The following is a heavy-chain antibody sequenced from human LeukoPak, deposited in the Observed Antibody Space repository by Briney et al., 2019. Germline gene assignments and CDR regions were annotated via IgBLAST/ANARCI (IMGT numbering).Heavy chain of an antibody. J-gene: IGHJ4*02. V-gene: IGHV4-4*02. D-gene: IGHD3-10*01. Sequence: PSETPSLTCAVSRGSISNSHWWSWVRQPPGKGLEWIGEIFHTGSTNYNPSLKSRVTLSVDKSKNQFSLKLTSVTAADTAVYYCARDLYGSGTRFDYWGQGSLVTVSS. CDR3: ARDLYGSGTRFDY. CDR1: RGSISNSHW. CDR2: IFHTGST.